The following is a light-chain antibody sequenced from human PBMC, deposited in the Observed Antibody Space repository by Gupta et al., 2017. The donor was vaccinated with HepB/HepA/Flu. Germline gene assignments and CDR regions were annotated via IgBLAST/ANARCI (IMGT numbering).Light chain of an antibody. CDR2: GAS. V-gene: IGKV1-39*01. CDR1: QSVATY. CDR3: QQSFSTPYT. J-gene: IGKJ2*01. Sequence: DIQMTQSPSSLSASVGDRVTITCRAGQSVATYLHWYQQETGKAPKLLIYGASTLQSGVPPRFSGSGSGTDFTLTISRLQPEDFAIYYCQQSFSTPYTFGEGTKLEIK.